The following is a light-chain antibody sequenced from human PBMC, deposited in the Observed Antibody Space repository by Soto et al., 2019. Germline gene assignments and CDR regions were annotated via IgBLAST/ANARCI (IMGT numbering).Light chain of an antibody. J-gene: IGLJ1*01. CDR2: DSN. CDR1: SSNIGNNY. V-gene: IGLV1-51*01. CDR3: GAWDGSLRLYV. Sequence: QSVLTQPPSVSAAPGQTVTISCSGSSSNIGNNYVSWYQQLPGAAPKLLIYDSNKRPSGIPERFSASKSGTSATLGITGLQTGDEADYYCGAWDGSLRLYVFGTGTSSPS.